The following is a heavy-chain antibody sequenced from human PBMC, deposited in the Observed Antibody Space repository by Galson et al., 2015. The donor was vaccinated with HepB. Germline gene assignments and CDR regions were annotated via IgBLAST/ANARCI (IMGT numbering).Heavy chain of an antibody. CDR2: VNGGGGDT. Sequence: SLRLSCAASGFTFSTYAMSWVRQPPGKGLEWVSTVNGGGGDTYYAASVKGRFTISRDNSKNTLYLQMSSLRAEDTALYYCARRYCTSDSCYRTVDHWGQGTLVTVSS. V-gene: IGHV3-23*01. D-gene: IGHD2-15*01. CDR1: GFTFSTYA. CDR3: ARRYCTSDSCYRTVDH. J-gene: IGHJ4*02.